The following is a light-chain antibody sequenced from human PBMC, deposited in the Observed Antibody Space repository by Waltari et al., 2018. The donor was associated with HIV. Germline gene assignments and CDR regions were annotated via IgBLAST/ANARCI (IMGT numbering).Light chain of an antibody. CDR3: AAYAGNNIVI. CDR2: DVN. Sequence: QSALTPPPSASASPGQPVTVSCTGTSDDMGYFNSVSWYKQHPGKAPNLLIYDVNKRPSGVSDRFSSPKCGATASLTVSGLLAEDEADYYCAAYAGNNIVIFGGGTKLTV. J-gene: IGLJ2*01. V-gene: IGLV2-8*01. CDR1: SDDMGYFNS.